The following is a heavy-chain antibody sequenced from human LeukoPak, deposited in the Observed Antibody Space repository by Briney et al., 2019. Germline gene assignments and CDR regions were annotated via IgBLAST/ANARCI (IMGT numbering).Heavy chain of an antibody. CDR1: GYTFTSYD. D-gene: IGHD1-26*01. Sequence: ASVKVSCKASGYTFTSYDINWVRQATGQGLEWMGWMSPNSGNTGYAQKFQGRVTMTRNTSISTAYMELGSLRSEDTAVYYCARCPPSGSYACVHWGQGTLVTVSS. V-gene: IGHV1-8*01. CDR3: ARCPPSGSYACVH. CDR2: MSPNSGNT. J-gene: IGHJ4*02.